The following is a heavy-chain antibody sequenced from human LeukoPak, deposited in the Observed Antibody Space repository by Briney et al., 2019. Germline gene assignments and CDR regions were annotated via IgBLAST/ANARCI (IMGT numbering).Heavy chain of an antibody. V-gene: IGHV3-7*01. Sequence: GGSLRLSCAASGFTFSTYWMSWVRQAPGKGLEWVANIKQDGSEKYYVDSVKGRFTISRDNAKNSLYLQMNSLRADDTAVFYCARDRGTYYYDTSSHYDAFDIWGQGTMVTVSS. CDR2: IKQDGSEK. CDR3: ARDRGTYYYDTSSHYDAFDI. D-gene: IGHD3-22*01. CDR1: GFTFSTYW. J-gene: IGHJ3*02.